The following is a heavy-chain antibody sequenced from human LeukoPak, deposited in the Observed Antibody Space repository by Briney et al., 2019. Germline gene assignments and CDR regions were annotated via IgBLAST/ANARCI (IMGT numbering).Heavy chain of an antibody. CDR2: ISSGGSTV. V-gene: IGHV3-48*03. J-gene: IGHJ4*02. D-gene: IGHD2-8*01. CDR3: ARDPGGVVYFDY. CDR1: GFTFSSYE. Sequence: PGGSLRLSCAASGFTFSSYEMNWVRQAPGKGLEWVSYISSGGSTVYYADSVKGRFTISRDNSKNTLYLQMNTLRAEDTAVYYCARDPGGVVYFDYWGQGTLVTVSS.